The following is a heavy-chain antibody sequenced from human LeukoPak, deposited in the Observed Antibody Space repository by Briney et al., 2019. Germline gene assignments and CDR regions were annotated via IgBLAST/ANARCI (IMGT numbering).Heavy chain of an antibody. CDR3: ASSGGGLVVLGGFVD. CDR1: GGSISSYY. CDR2: IYYSGST. J-gene: IGHJ4*02. D-gene: IGHD6-19*01. Sequence: SETLSLTCTVSGGSISSYYWSWIRQPPGKGLEWIGYIYYSGSTNYNPSLKSRVTISVDTSKNQFSLKLSSVTAADTAVYYCASSGGGLVVLGGFVDWGQGTLVTVSS. V-gene: IGHV4-59*08.